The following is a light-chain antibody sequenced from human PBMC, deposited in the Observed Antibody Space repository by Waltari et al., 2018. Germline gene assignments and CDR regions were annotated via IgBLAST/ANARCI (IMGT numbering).Light chain of an antibody. V-gene: IGKV1-39*01. CDR1: QSISNY. J-gene: IGKJ2*01. CDR2: AAS. CDR3: QQSYSTPRT. Sequence: DIQMTQSPSSLSASVGDRVTITCRASQSISNYLNWYQQKPGKAPKHLIFAASSLQSGVPSRFSGSGSGTDFTLTISSLQPEDFATYSCQQSYSTPRTFGQGTKLEIK.